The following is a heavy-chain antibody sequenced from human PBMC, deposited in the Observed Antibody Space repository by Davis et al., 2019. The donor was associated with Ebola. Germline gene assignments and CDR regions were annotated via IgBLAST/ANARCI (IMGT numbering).Heavy chain of an antibody. CDR3: ARGGGRVQGAITHYYYGMDV. V-gene: IGHV1-8*02. CDR1: GYTFTSYG. CDR2: MNPNSGNT. D-gene: IGHD3-10*01. J-gene: IGHJ6*02. Sequence: ASVKVSCKASGYTFTSYGINWVRQATGQGLEWMGWMNPNSGNTGYAQKFQGRVTMTRNTSISTAYMELSSLRSEDTAVYYCARGGGRVQGAITHYYYGMDVWGQGTTVTVSS.